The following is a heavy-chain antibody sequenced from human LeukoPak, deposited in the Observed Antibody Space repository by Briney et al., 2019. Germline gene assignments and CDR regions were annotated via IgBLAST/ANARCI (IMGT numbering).Heavy chain of an antibody. Sequence: PGGSLRLSCAASGFTFSGSAMHWVRQASGKGLEWVGRIRSKANSYATAYAASVKGRFTISRDDSKNTAYLQMNSLKTEDTAVYYCTRSRAYYYDSSGYSVNAFDIWGQGTMVTVPS. CDR1: GFTFSGSA. CDR2: IRSKANSYAT. D-gene: IGHD3-22*01. V-gene: IGHV3-73*01. CDR3: TRSRAYYYDSSGYSVNAFDI. J-gene: IGHJ3*02.